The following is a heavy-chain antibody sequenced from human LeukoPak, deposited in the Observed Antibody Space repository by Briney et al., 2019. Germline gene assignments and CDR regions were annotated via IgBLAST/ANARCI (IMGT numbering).Heavy chain of an antibody. Sequence: PSETLSLTRVVSGGSFCGYYWSWIRQPPGKGVEWIGEINNSGCTNYNPSLKSRVTISVDTTKNQFSLKFSSVTAADTAVYYVARYSAAAASYFDYWGQGTLVTVSS. CDR3: ARYSAAAASYFDY. CDR1: GGSFCGYY. V-gene: IGHV4-34*01. CDR2: INNSGCT. D-gene: IGHD6-13*01. J-gene: IGHJ4*02.